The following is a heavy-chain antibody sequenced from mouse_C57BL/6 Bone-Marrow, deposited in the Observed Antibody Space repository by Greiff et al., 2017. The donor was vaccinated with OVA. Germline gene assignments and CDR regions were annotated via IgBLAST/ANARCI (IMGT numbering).Heavy chain of an antibody. V-gene: IGHV1-72*01. D-gene: IGHD1-1*01. Sequence: QVQLQQPGAELVKPGASVKLSCKASGYTFTSYWMHWVKQRPGRGLEWIGRIDPNSGGTKYNEKFKSKATLTVDKPASTAYMQLSSLTSGDSAVYYCARIETTVVAPHWYFDVWGTGTTVTVSS. CDR3: ARIETTVVAPHWYFDV. J-gene: IGHJ1*03. CDR2: IDPNSGGT. CDR1: GYTFTSYW.